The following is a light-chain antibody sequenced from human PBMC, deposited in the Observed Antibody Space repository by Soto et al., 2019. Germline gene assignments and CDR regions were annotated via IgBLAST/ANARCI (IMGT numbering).Light chain of an antibody. CDR2: GNS. V-gene: IGLV1-40*01. J-gene: IGLJ2*01. CDR3: QSYDSSLSGSNVV. Sequence: QSVRTQPPSVSGAPGQRVTISCTGSSSNIGAGYDVHWYQQLPGTAPKLLIYGNSNRPSGVPDRFSGSKSGTSASLAITGLQAEDEADYHCQSYDSSLSGSNVVFGGGTKLTVL. CDR1: SSNIGAGYD.